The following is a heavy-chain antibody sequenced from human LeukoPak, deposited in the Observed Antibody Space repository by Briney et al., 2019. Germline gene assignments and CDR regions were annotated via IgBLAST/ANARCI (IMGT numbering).Heavy chain of an antibody. Sequence: GGSLKISCKGSGYSFTSYSIGWVGQMPGKGLEWMGLIYPGDSDTRSNTSCQGQFPISADNPISTAYLQWSAFKASDPALYYCSRLEVKAAAYFDYWGQGTLVTVTS. V-gene: IGHV5-51*01. CDR3: SRLEVKAAAYFDY. CDR1: GYSFTSYS. D-gene: IGHD6-13*01. CDR2: IYPGDSDT. J-gene: IGHJ4*02.